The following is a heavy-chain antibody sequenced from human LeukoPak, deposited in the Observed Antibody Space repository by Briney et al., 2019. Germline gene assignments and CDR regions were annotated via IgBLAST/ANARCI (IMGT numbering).Heavy chain of an antibody. Sequence: ASVKVSCKTSGYTFTAYNMRWVRQAPGQGLEWMGWINPNTGDTNYAQKFQGRVTMTRDTSISTAYMELSGLRSDDTAVYYCAPATMTFDYWGQGTLVTVSS. CDR1: GYTFTAYN. CDR3: APATMTFDY. J-gene: IGHJ4*02. V-gene: IGHV1-2*02. CDR2: INPNTGDT. D-gene: IGHD5-24*01.